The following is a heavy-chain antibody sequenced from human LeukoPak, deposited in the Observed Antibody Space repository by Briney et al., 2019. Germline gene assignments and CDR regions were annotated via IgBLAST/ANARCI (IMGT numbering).Heavy chain of an antibody. V-gene: IGHV3-20*04. CDR3: ARVEGDYYDSSGPYYFDY. CDR1: GFTFDDYG. CDR2: INWNGGST. Sequence: GGSLRLSCAASGFTFDDYGMGWVRQAPGKGLEWVSGINWNGGSTGYADSVKGRFTISRDNAKNSLYLQMNSLRAEDTALYYCARVEGDYYDSSGPYYFDYWGQGTLVTVSS. J-gene: IGHJ4*02. D-gene: IGHD3-22*01.